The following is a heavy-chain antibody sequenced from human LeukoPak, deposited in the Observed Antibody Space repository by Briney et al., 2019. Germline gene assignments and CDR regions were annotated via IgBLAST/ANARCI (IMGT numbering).Heavy chain of an antibody. V-gene: IGHV3-23*01. CDR2: ISGSGNTI. J-gene: IGHJ4*02. Sequence: GGSLRLSCAASGFTFSTYAMSWVRQAPGKGLEWVSGISGSGNTIYYADSVKGRFTISRDNSKNTLYLQMNSLRTEDTALYYCAKGRTYDFWSGYQSFDYWGQGTLVTVSS. D-gene: IGHD3-3*01. CDR3: AKGRTYDFWSGYQSFDY. CDR1: GFTFSTYA.